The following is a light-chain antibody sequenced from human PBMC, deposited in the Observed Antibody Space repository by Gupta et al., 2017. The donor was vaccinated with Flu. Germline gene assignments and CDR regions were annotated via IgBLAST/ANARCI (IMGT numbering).Light chain of an antibody. CDR3: SSYAGGNTFV. V-gene: IGLV2-8*01. CDR1: SSDVGRYNF. CDR2: EVT. J-gene: IGLJ1*01. Sequence: SVTISCTGASSDVGRYNFVSWYQEHPDKAPKLIIYEVTKRPSGVPDRFSGSKSGNTASLTVSGLQAGDEADYYCSSYAGGNTFVFGTGTRVTVL.